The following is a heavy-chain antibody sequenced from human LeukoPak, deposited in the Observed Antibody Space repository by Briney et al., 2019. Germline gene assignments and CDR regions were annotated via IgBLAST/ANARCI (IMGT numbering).Heavy chain of an antibody. CDR3: ARGGNPNAFDI. Sequence: GASVKVSCKASGYTFTGYGITWVRQAPGQGLEWMGWISGNNGKTNYAQNLQGRVTMTTDTSTSTAYMELRSLRSDDTAVYHCARGGNPNAFDIWGQGTMVTVSS. V-gene: IGHV1-18*01. J-gene: IGHJ3*02. D-gene: IGHD4-23*01. CDR2: ISGNNGKT. CDR1: GYTFTGYG.